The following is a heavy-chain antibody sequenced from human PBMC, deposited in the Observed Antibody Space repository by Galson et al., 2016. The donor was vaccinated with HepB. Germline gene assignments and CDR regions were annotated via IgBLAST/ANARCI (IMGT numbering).Heavy chain of an antibody. CDR3: ARDRWGSGWYIDH. CDR1: GFTFSMYW. Sequence: SLRLSCAASGFTFSMYWMSWVRQAPGKGLEWVANIKQGGSEKYYVESVRGRFTISRDNAKNSLFLQMNSLRAEDPAVYYCARDRWGSGWYIDHWGQGTPVTVSS. D-gene: IGHD6-19*01. CDR2: IKQGGSEK. V-gene: IGHV3-7*01. J-gene: IGHJ4*02.